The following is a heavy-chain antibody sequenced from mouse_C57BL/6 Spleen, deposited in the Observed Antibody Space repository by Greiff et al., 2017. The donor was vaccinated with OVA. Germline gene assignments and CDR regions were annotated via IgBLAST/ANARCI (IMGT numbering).Heavy chain of an antibody. V-gene: IGHV1-22*01. Sequence: EVKLVESGPELVKPGASVKMSCKASGYTFTDYNMHWVKQSHGKSLEWIGYINPNNGGTSYNQKFKGKATLTVNKSSSTAYMELRSLTSEDSAVYYCARDGNYGGAMDYWGQGTSVTVSS. CDR3: ARDGNYGGAMDY. CDR2: INPNNGGT. J-gene: IGHJ4*01. D-gene: IGHD2-1*01. CDR1: GYTFTDYN.